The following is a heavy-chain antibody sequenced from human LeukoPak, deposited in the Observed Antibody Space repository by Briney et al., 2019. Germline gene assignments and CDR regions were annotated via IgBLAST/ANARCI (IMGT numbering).Heavy chain of an antibody. D-gene: IGHD3-16*01. J-gene: IGHJ3*02. Sequence: GGSLRLSCAASGFTFSSTWMTWVRQAPGKGLEWVANIKEDGSDKYYVDSVKGRFTVSRDNANSLLHLQMNRLGVDDTAVYFCASGGKQGASDIWGQGTMVTVSP. CDR2: IKEDGSDK. V-gene: IGHV3-7*01. CDR3: ASGGKQGASDI. CDR1: GFTFSSTW.